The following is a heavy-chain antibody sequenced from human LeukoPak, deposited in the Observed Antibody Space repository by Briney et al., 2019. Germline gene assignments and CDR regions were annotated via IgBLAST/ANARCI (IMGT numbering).Heavy chain of an antibody. CDR3: AKGLAASAIDD. CDR2: VTGSGSNT. Sequence: GGSLRLSCAASGFTFSSYAIYWVRQAPGKGLEWVSDVTGSGSNTRYADSVKGRFTISRDNSKSTLYLLMNSLRVEDTAVYYCAKGLAASAIDDWGQGTLVTVSS. CDR1: GFTFSSYA. D-gene: IGHD6-13*01. V-gene: IGHV3-23*01. J-gene: IGHJ4*02.